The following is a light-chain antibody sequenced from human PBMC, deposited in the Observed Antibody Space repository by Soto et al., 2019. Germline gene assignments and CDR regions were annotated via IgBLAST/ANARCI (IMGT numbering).Light chain of an antibody. CDR1: SSDVGAYNY. V-gene: IGLV2-14*03. CDR2: DVN. Sequence: QSVLTQPASVSGSPGQSITISCAGTSSDVGAYNYVSWYQHHPGKAPKLMIYDVNNRPSGDSNRFSGSKSGNTASLTISGLQAEDEADYYCSSYAASNNFYFVFGGGTKVTVL. J-gene: IGLJ3*02. CDR3: SSYAASNNFYFV.